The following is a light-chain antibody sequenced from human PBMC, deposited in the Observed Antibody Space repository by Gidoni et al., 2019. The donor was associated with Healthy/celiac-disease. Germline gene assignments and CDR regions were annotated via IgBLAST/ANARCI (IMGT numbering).Light chain of an antibody. CDR3: SSYTSSSTPV. CDR1: SSDVGGYNY. CDR2: DVS. Sequence: QSALTQPASGPGSPGQSITISCTGTSSDVGGYNYVSWYQHHPGKAPKLMIYDVSNRPSGVSNRFSGSKSGNTASLTISGLQAEDEADYYCSSYTSSSTPVFGGGTKLTVL. J-gene: IGLJ3*02. V-gene: IGLV2-14*03.